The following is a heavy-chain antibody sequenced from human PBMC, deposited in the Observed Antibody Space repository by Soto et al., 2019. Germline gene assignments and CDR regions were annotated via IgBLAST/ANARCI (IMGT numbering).Heavy chain of an antibody. J-gene: IGHJ4*02. Sequence: EVQLVESGGGLVKPGGSLRLSCAASGFTFGNAWMSWVRQAPGKGLEWVGRFKSETDGGTTDYAAPVKGRFTISRDDSKNTQYLQMNSLKTEDTAVYYCVTDPHRRKIFGVVIGPFDHWGQGTLVTVSS. D-gene: IGHD3-3*01. V-gene: IGHV3-15*01. CDR3: VTDPHRRKIFGVVIGPFDH. CDR1: GFTFGNAW. CDR2: FKSETDGGTT.